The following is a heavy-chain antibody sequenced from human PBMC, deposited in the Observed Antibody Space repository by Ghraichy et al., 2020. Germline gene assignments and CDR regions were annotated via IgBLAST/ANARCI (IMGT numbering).Heavy chain of an antibody. J-gene: IGHJ2*01. CDR3: ARQARLAVAGTWYFDL. CDR1: GGSISSSSYY. Sequence: SETLSLTCTVSGGSISSSSYYWGWIRQPPGKGLEWIGSIYYSGSTYYNPSLKSRVTISVDTSKNQFSLKLSSVTAADTAVYYCARQARLAVAGTWYFDLWGRGTLVTVSS. CDR2: IYYSGST. V-gene: IGHV4-39*01. D-gene: IGHD6-19*01.